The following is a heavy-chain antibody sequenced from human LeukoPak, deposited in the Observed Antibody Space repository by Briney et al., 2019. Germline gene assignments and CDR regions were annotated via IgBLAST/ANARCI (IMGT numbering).Heavy chain of an antibody. V-gene: IGHV3-48*01. J-gene: IGHJ4*02. CDR2: ISSSSSTI. CDR3: ARDKARYCSSTSCGPTPPVY. Sequence: PGGSLRLSCAASGFTFSSYSMNWVRQAPGKGLEWVSYISSSSSTIYYADSVKGRFTISRDNAKNSLYLQMNSLRAEDTAVYYCARDKARYCSSTSCGPTPPVYWGQGTLVTVSS. CDR1: GFTFSSYS. D-gene: IGHD2-2*01.